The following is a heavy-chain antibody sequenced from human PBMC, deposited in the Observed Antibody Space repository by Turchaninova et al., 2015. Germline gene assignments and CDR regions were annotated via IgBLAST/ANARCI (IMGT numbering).Heavy chain of an antibody. Sequence: FGCGGCVVPPGGALILSCAVSGFTFSTYDMNWVRQAPGKGLEWVSRISGRGDATHYVDSVKGRFTISRDNSKSTLYIQMNSLTTDDTARYYCAGNWAWGQGTPVTVSS. J-gene: IGHJ4*02. V-gene: IGHV3-23*01. CDR3: AGNWA. CDR2: ISGRGDAT. CDR1: GFTFSTYD. D-gene: IGHD2/OR15-2a*01.